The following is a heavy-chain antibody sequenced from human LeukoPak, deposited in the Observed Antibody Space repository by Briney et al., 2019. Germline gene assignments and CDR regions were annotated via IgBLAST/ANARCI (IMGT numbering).Heavy chain of an antibody. V-gene: IGHV3-7*01. CDR1: GFTFSSYW. D-gene: IGHD6-13*01. CDR3: ARDQVAAAPDY. Sequence: GGSLRLSCAASGFTFSSYWMSWVRQAPGKGLEWVANIKQDGSEKYYVDSVKGRFTISRNNAKNSLYLQMNSLRAEDTAVYYCARDQVAAAPDYWGQGTLVTVS. CDR2: IKQDGSEK. J-gene: IGHJ4*02.